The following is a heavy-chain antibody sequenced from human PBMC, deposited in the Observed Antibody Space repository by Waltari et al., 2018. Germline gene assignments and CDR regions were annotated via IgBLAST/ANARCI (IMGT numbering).Heavy chain of an antibody. V-gene: IGHV3-73*02. CDR1: GFTFSGSA. J-gene: IGHJ4*02. CDR3: IGYYSGSGPY. CDR2: VRSKANNYAT. D-gene: IGHD3-10*01. Sequence: EVQLVESGGELVQPGGSLKLSCAASGFTFSGSAMDWVRQASGKGLEWVGRVRSKANNYATAYAASMKGRFTISRDDSKNTAYLQMNSLKTEDTAVYYCIGYYSGSGPYWGQGTLVTVSS.